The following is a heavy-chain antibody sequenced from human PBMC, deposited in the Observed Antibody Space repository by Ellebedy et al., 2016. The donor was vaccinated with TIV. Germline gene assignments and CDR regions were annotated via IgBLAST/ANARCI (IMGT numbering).Heavy chain of an antibody. D-gene: IGHD3-16*01. CDR2: MNPNSGNT. J-gene: IGHJ4*02. CDR1: GYTFTSYD. V-gene: IGHV1-8*01. CDR3: ASSGGVLASSSFDY. Sequence: AASVKVSCKASGYTFTSYDINWARQATGQGLEWMGWMNPNSGNTGYAQKFQGRVTMTEDTSTDTAYMELSSLRSEDTAVYYCASSGGVLASSSFDYWGQGTLVTVSS.